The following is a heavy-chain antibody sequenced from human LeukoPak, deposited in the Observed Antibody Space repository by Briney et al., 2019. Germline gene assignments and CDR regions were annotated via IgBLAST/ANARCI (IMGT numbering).Heavy chain of an antibody. CDR3: ARGDYYGSPKVVAA. V-gene: IGHV1-2*02. CDR2: INPNSGGT. CDR1: GYTFTGYY. Sequence: ASVKVSCKASGYTFTGYYMHWVRQAPGQGLEWMGWINPNSGGTNYAQKFQDRVTMTRDTSISTAYIELNLLRSDDTAVYYCARGDYYGSPKVVAAWGKGTTVTVSS. J-gene: IGHJ6*04. D-gene: IGHD3-10*01.